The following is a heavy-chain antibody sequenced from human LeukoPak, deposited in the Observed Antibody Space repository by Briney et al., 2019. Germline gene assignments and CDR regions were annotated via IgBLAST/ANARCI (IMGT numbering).Heavy chain of an antibody. CDR2: IYYSGST. CDR1: GGSISSGVYY. V-gene: IGHV4-31*03. CDR3: ARYIVVVPAARATDAFDI. D-gene: IGHD2-2*01. J-gene: IGHJ3*02. Sequence: PSETLSLTCSVSGGSISSGVYYWSWIRQHPGKGLEWIGYIYYSGSTYYNPSLKSRVTISVDTSKNQFSLKLSSVTAADTAVYYCARYIVVVPAARATDAFDIWGQGTMVTVSS.